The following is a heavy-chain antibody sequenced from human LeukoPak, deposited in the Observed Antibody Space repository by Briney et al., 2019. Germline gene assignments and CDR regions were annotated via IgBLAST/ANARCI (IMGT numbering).Heavy chain of an antibody. CDR3: AKDRIAVAGTRAEYFQH. D-gene: IGHD6-19*01. V-gene: IGHV3-23*01. CDR1: GFTFSSYA. CDR2: ISGSGGST. J-gene: IGHJ1*01. Sequence: GGSLRLSCAASGFTFSSYAMGWVRQAPGKGLEWVSAISGSGGSTYYADSVKGRFTISRDNSKNTLYLQMNSLRAEDTAVYYCAKDRIAVAGTRAEYFQHWGQGTLVTVSS.